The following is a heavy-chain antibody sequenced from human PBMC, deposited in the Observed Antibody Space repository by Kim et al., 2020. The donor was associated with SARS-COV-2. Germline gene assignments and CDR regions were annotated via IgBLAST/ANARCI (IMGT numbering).Heavy chain of an antibody. J-gene: IGHJ4*02. CDR2: DGGDK. CDR3: ARGAKAY. V-gene: IGHV3-7*03. D-gene: IGHD2-15*01. Sequence: DGGDKYDGDSVKGRFTISRDNAKNSLYLQMNSLRAEDTAVYYCARGAKAYWGQGTLVTVSS.